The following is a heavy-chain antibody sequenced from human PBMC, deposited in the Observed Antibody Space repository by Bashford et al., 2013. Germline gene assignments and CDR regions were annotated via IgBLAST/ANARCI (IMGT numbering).Heavy chain of an antibody. V-gene: IGHV3-48*03. D-gene: IGHD3-10*01. CDR2: ISSSGSTI. Sequence: VRQAPGKGLEWVSYISSSGSTIYYADSVKGRFTISRDNAKNSLYLQMNSLRAEDTAVYYCARDLGPHYYGSGSYDFDYWGQGTLVTVSS. J-gene: IGHJ4*02. CDR3: ARDLGPHYYGSGSYDFDY.